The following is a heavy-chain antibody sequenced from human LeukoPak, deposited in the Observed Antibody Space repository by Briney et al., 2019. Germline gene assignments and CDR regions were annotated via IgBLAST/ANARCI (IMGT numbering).Heavy chain of an antibody. CDR2: ISGSVGGT. J-gene: IGHJ4*02. Sequence: PGGPLRPSCKVPGITLTNYAISWVRQAPGKGREWFAGISGSVGGTKYADSVKGRFTISRDNPKNTLYLQMTSLRAEDTAVYFCAKRGVVIRAILVGFHKEAYYFDSWGQGALVTVSS. CDR3: AKRGVVIRAILVGFHKEAYYFDS. D-gene: IGHD2-21*01. CDR1: GITLTNYA. V-gene: IGHV3-23*01.